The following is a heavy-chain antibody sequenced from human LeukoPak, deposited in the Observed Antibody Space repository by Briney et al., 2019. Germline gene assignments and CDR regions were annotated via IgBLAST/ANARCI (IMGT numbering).Heavy chain of an antibody. D-gene: IGHD3-9*01. V-gene: IGHV4-59*08. CDR2: IYYSGST. Sequence: KPSETLSLTCSVSGESMTSYYWSWIRQSPGKRLDWIGYIYYSGSTNYNPSLKSRVTISVDTSKNQFSLKLSSVTAADTAVYYCARHVWLQPFDYWGQGTLVTVSS. J-gene: IGHJ4*02. CDR1: GESMTSYY. CDR3: ARHVWLQPFDY.